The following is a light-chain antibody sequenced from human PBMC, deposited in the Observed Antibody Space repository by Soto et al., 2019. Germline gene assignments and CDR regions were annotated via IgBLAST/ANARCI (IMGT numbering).Light chain of an antibody. J-gene: IGKJ4*01. CDR1: QSICSW. Sequence: DIQMTQSPSTLSASVGDRVTITCRASQSICSWLAWYQQKPGRAPKLLIYKASNLESRVPSRFSGSGSGTEFTLTINSLQPDDFATYYCQQYNSYPLTFGGGTKVEIK. CDR2: KAS. V-gene: IGKV1-5*03. CDR3: QQYNSYPLT.